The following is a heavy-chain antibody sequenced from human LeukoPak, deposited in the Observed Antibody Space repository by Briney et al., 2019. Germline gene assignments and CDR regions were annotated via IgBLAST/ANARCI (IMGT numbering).Heavy chain of an antibody. Sequence: PGGSLRLSCAASGFTFSDYYMSWIRQAPGKGLEWVSYISSSGSTIYYADSVKGRFTISRDNAKNSLYLQMNSLRAEDTAVYYCAKRADTGTSSSGWYDYWGQGTQVTVSS. V-gene: IGHV3-11*01. J-gene: IGHJ4*02. CDR3: AKRADTGTSSSGWYDY. D-gene: IGHD6-19*01. CDR2: ISSSGSTI. CDR1: GFTFSDYY.